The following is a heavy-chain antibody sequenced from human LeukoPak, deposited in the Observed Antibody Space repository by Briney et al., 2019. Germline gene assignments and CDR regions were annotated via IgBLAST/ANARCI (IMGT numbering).Heavy chain of an antibody. Sequence: SETLSLTCTVSGASISSDYWNWIRQPPGKGLEWIGYIHYTGTTNYNPSLKSRVTISVDTSKTQFSLKLNSVTAADTAVFYCARDRYYYDSSGYYVFDYWGQGTLVTVSS. CDR3: ARDRYYYDSSGYYVFDY. CDR1: GASISSDY. V-gene: IGHV4-59*01. CDR2: IHYTGTT. D-gene: IGHD3-22*01. J-gene: IGHJ4*02.